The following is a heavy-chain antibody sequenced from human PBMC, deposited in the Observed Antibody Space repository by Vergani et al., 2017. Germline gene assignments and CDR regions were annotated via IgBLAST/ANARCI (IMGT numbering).Heavy chain of an antibody. D-gene: IGHD3-10*01. J-gene: IGHJ5*02. CDR2: MYHSGST. V-gene: IGHV4-59*01. CDR1: GGSMSGYY. Sequence: QVRLQESGPGLVKPSETLSLTCSVSGGSMSGYYWSWIRQPPGKELEWIGYMYHSGSTNYNPSLETRVTISGDTSKNQFSLKLDSVTAPDTAVYYCGRVADVYGLGSRLLDLWGQGILVTVSS. CDR3: GRVADVYGLGSRLLDL.